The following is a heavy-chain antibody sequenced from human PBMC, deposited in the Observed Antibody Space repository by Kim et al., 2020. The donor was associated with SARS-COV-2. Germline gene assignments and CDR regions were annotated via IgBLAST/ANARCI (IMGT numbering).Heavy chain of an antibody. Sequence: ASVKVSCKASGYTFTSYYMHWVRQAPGQGLEWMGIINPSGGSTSYAQKFQGRVTMTRDTSTSTVYMELSSLRSEDTAVYYCARDLGVRGYCSSTSCVKWGQGTLVTVSS. CDR3: ARDLGVRGYCSSTSCVK. CDR1: GYTFTSYY. V-gene: IGHV1-46*01. J-gene: IGHJ4*02. D-gene: IGHD2-2*01. CDR2: INPSGGST.